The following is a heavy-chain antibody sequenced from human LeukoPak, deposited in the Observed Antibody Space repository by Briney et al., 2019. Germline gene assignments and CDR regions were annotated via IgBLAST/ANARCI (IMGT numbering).Heavy chain of an antibody. Sequence: SETLSLTCTVSGGSISSYYRSWIRQPPGKGLEWIGYIYYSGSTNYNPSLQSRVTISVDTSKNQFSPKLSSVTAADTAVYYCARDPPLDIFGGEIDYWGQGTLVTVSS. CDR2: IYYSGST. D-gene: IGHD3-10*02. V-gene: IGHV4-59*12. CDR1: GGSISSYY. CDR3: ARDPPLDIFGGEIDY. J-gene: IGHJ4*02.